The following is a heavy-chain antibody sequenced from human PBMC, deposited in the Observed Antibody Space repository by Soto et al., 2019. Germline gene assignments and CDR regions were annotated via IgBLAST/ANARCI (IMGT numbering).Heavy chain of an antibody. Sequence: SETLSLTCTVSGGSISSSSYYWGWIRQPPGKGLEWIGSIYYSGSTYYNPSLKSRVTISVDTSKNQFSLKLSSVTAADTAVYYCAKWELENYFDYWGQGTLVTVSS. J-gene: IGHJ4*02. V-gene: IGHV4-39*01. CDR3: AKWELENYFDY. D-gene: IGHD1-26*01. CDR2: IYYSGST. CDR1: GGSISSSSYY.